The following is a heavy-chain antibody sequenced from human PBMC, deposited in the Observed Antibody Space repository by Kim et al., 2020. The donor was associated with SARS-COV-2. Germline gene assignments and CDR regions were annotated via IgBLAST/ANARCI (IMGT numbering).Heavy chain of an antibody. Sequence: GGSLRLSCTASGFTFSRFYMSWVRQVPGKGLEWVANIAQDGSEEDYVDSVKGRFTISRDNAKNLVYLQMSSLRADDTAVYYCARVLKYGDSYYFDYWRQGILLSVSS. V-gene: IGHV3-7*03. CDR1: GFTFSRFY. J-gene: IGHJ4*02. D-gene: IGHD4-17*01. CDR3: ARVLKYGDSYYFDY. CDR2: IAQDGSEE.